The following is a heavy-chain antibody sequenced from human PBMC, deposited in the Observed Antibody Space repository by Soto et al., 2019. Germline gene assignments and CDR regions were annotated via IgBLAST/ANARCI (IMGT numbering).Heavy chain of an antibody. Sequence: SETLSLTCTVSGGSISSYYWSWIRQPPGKGLEWIGSIYHTGNAYYNPSLKSRVTISVDTSKNQFSLKLTSVTAADAALYYCARDFLDSSDYTTNWLDPWGQGTLVTVSS. CDR3: ARDFLDSSDYTTNWLDP. J-gene: IGHJ5*02. CDR1: GGSISSYY. CDR2: IYHTGNA. V-gene: IGHV4-59*05. D-gene: IGHD3-22*01.